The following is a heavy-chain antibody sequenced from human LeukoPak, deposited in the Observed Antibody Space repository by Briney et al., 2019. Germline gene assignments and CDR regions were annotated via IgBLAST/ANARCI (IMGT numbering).Heavy chain of an antibody. CDR2: IYYSGST. J-gene: IGHJ6*02. Sequence: SETLSLTCTVSGGSISSYYWSWIRQPPGKGLEWIGYIYYSGSTNCNPSLKSRVTISVDTSKNQFSLKLSSVTAADTAVYYCARGGYSYGYPLYYYYGMDVWGQGTTVTVSS. V-gene: IGHV4-59*01. CDR1: GGSISSYY. D-gene: IGHD5-18*01. CDR3: ARGGYSYGYPLYYYYGMDV.